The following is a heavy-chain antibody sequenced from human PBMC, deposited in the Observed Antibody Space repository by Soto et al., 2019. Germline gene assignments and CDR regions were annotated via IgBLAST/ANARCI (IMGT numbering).Heavy chain of an antibody. Sequence: SETLSLTCSVSGGSINSYWWSWIRQPAGKGLEWIGRVYSSGTTDYNPSLNSRATLSVETSKNQFSLKLSSVTAADTAVYYCARDVGSYAYGEGYWGQGIQVTVSS. D-gene: IGHD3-10*01. CDR1: GGSINSYW. J-gene: IGHJ4*02. CDR3: ARDVGSYAYGEGY. CDR2: VYSSGTT. V-gene: IGHV4-4*07.